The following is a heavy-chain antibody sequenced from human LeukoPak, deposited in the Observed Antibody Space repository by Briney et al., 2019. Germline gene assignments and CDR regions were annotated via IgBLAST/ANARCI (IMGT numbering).Heavy chain of an antibody. CDR3: AQVRSGH. D-gene: IGHD3-3*01. V-gene: IGHV3-7*01. CDR2: IKQDGSEK. CDR1: GFTFSSYW. Sequence: GGSLRLSCEASGFTFSSYWMTWVRQAPGKGLEWVANIKQDGSEKFYMDSVKGRFTISRDNAKNSLYLQMNSLRAEDTAMYSCAQVRSGHWGQGTLVTVSS. J-gene: IGHJ4*02.